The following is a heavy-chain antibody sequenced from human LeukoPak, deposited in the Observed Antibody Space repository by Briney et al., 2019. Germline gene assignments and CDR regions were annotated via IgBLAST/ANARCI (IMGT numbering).Heavy chain of an antibody. CDR2: IKSKTDGGTT. CDR1: GFTFSNAW. D-gene: IGHD2-8*01. CDR3: TTDIVLMVYDIRCGY. Sequence: GGSLRLSCAASGFTFSNAWMSWVRQAPGKGLEWVGRIKSKTDGGTTDYAAPVKGRFTISRDDSKNTLYLQMNSLKTEDTAVYYCTTDIVLMVYDIRCGYWGQGTLVTVSS. J-gene: IGHJ4*02. V-gene: IGHV3-15*01.